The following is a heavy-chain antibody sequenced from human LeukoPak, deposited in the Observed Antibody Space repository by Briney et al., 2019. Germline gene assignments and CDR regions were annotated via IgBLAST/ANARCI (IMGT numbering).Heavy chain of an antibody. CDR1: GGSISSSSYY. Sequence: SETLSLTCTVSGGSISSSSYYWGWIRQPPGKGLEWIGSIYYSGSTYYNPSLKSRVTISVDTSKNQFSLKLSSVTAADTAVYYCARVVPYYNYMDVWGKGITVTVSS. V-gene: IGHV4-39*01. CDR3: ARVVPYYNYMDV. J-gene: IGHJ6*03. CDR2: IYYSGST. D-gene: IGHD2-15*01.